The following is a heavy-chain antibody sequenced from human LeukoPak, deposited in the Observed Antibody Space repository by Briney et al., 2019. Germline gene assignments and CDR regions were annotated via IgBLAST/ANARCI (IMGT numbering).Heavy chain of an antibody. Sequence: SETLCLTCTVSGGSISSSSYYWGWIRQPPGKGLEWTGSIYYSGSTYYNPSLKSRVTISVDTSKNQFSLKLSSVTAADTAVYYCARHSDYGDYGYMDVWGKGTTVTVSS. D-gene: IGHD4-17*01. V-gene: IGHV4-39*01. CDR1: GGSISSSSYY. CDR2: IYYSGST. J-gene: IGHJ6*03. CDR3: ARHSDYGDYGYMDV.